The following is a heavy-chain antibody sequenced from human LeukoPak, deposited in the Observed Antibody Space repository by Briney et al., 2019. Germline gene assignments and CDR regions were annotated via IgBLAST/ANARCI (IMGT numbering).Heavy chain of an antibody. CDR1: GGSISSGGYY. V-gene: IGHV4-31*03. CDR2: IYYSGST. J-gene: IGHJ6*02. Sequence: SETLSLTCTVSGGSISSGGYYWSWIRQHPGKGLEWIGYIYYSGSTYYNPSLKSRVTISVDTSKNQFSLKLTSVTAADTAVYYCARAYCGGDCYAPHYHYYYGMDVWGQGTTVTVSS. D-gene: IGHD2-21*02. CDR3: ARAYCGGDCYAPHYHYYYGMDV.